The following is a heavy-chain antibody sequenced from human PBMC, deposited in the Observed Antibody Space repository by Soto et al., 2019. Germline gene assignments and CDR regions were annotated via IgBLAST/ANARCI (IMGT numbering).Heavy chain of an antibody. V-gene: IGHV4-34*01. D-gene: IGHD3-3*01. Sequence: SETLSLTCAVYGESFSRYFCTFSRQAPFKGREWIGEIDHSGSTHYNPSLKSRVTISVDTSKNQFSLKMTSMTAADTAMYYCARRGPGGRFLEWSGPGGMDVRGQGTTVTVSS. CDR2: IDHSGST. CDR3: ARRGPGGRFLEWSGPGGMDV. CDR1: GESFSRYF. J-gene: IGHJ6*02.